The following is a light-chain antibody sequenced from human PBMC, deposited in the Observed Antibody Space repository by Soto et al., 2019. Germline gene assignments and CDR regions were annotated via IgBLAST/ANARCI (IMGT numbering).Light chain of an antibody. CDR2: GAS. Sequence: EGVLAQSPDTLSLSPGERATLSCRASQSLNSNYLAWYQQKPGQAPRLLVSGASSRAAGIPDRFSGSGSGADFTLTISGLEPEDFAVYYCQQYDVSPLTFGGGTKVDIK. J-gene: IGKJ4*01. V-gene: IGKV3-20*01. CDR3: QQYDVSPLT. CDR1: QSLNSNY.